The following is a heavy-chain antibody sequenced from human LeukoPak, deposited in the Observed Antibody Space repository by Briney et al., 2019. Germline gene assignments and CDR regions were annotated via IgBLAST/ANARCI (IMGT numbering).Heavy chain of an antibody. Sequence: GASVKVSCKASGYTFTSYAISWVRQAPGQGLEWMGGIIPIFGTANYAQKFQGRVTITADESTSTAYMELSSLRSEDTAVYYCARYLLRYFDQYYFDYWGQGTLVTVSS. V-gene: IGHV1-69*13. J-gene: IGHJ4*02. CDR3: ARYLLRYFDQYYFDY. CDR1: GYTFTSYA. D-gene: IGHD3-9*01. CDR2: IIPIFGTA.